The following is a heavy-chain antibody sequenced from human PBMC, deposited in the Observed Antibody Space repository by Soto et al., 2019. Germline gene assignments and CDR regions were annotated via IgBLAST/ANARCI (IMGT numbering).Heavy chain of an antibody. CDR1: GGSISSSSYY. J-gene: IGHJ4*02. CDR3: ARRGVRGAYFDY. Sequence: SETLSLTCTVSGGSISSSSYYWGWIRQPPGKGLEWIGSIYYSGSTYYNPSLKSRVTISVDTSKNQFSLKLSSVTAADTAVYYCARRGVRGAYFDYWGQGTLVTVSS. D-gene: IGHD3-10*01. CDR2: IYYSGST. V-gene: IGHV4-39*01.